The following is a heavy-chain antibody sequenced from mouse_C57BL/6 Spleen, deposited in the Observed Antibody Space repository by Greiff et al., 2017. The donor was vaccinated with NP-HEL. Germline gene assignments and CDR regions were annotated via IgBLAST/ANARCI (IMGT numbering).Heavy chain of an antibody. CDR1: GYTFTDYY. CDR3: AREAVVAFDY. V-gene: IGHV1-76*01. J-gene: IGHJ2*01. CDR2: IYPGSGNT. Sequence: VQLQQSGAELVRPGASVKLSCKASGYTFTDYYINWVKQRPGQGLEWIARIYPGSGNTYYNEKFKGKATLTAEKSSSTAYMQLSSLTSEDSSVYLCAREAVVAFDYWGQGTTLTVSS. D-gene: IGHD1-1*01.